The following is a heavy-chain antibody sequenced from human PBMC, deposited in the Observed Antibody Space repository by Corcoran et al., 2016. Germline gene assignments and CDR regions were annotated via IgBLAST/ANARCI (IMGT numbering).Heavy chain of an antibody. V-gene: IGHV1-69*01. D-gene: IGHD3-3*01. J-gene: IGHJ6*02. CDR3: ATDRGFGMIKYGMDV. CDR1: GSTFSSNV. CDR2: IIPIFGTT. Sequence: QVQLVQSGAEVKKPGSSVKVSCKASGSTFSSNVISWVRQAPGQGLEWMGGIIPIFGTTNHAQRFQGRVTITADESTNTAYMELSSLRSEDTAVYYCATDRGFGMIKYGMDVWGQGTTVTVSS.